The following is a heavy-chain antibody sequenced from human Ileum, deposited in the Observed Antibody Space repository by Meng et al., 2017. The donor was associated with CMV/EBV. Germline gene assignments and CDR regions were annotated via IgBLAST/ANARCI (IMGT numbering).Heavy chain of an antibody. CDR3: TKDKGLRYLEWLGG. D-gene: IGHD3-3*01. V-gene: IGHV3-30*02. CDR2: ISFDGTIE. Sequence: GESLKISCAASGSSFTRAGMHWVRQAPGRGLEWVTFISFDGTIEYYEDSVKGRFTISRDNSRNTLYLQMNSLRVEDTAVYYCTKDKGLRYLEWLGGRGQGTLVTVSS. CDR1: GSSFTRAG. J-gene: IGHJ4*02.